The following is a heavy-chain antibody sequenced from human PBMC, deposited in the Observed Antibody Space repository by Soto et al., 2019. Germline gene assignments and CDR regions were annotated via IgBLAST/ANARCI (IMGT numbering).Heavy chain of an antibody. J-gene: IGHJ4*02. CDR3: ASFFGSGFDY. CDR2: ISTSGATR. Sequence: EVQLVESGGGLVQPGGSLRLSCVASGFTFSTDSMNWVRQAPGKGLEWVARISTSGATRYYADSVKGRFTTSRDNAKTSLYRQMDSVRNEDTAVFFCASFFGSGFDYWGQGTLVTVSS. D-gene: IGHD6-19*01. V-gene: IGHV3-48*02. CDR1: GFTFSTDS.